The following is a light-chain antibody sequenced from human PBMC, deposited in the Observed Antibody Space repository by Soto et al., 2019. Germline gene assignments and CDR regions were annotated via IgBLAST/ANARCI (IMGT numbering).Light chain of an antibody. V-gene: IGKV3-11*01. CDR1: PSVGNY. CDR3: QQRIDWPVT. CDR2: DAS. Sequence: EIVLTQSPATLSLSPGERATLSCRASPSVGNYLACYQQKPGQPPRLLIYDASNRAPGIPARFSGSGSGTDFTLTISSLEPEDFAVYYCQQRIDWPVTFGQGTRLEIK. J-gene: IGKJ5*01.